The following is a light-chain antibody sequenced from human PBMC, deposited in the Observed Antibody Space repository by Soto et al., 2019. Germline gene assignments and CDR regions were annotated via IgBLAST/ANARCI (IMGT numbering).Light chain of an antibody. Sequence: IQLTQSPSSLSASVGDRVTITCRASQGISGYVAWYQQRPGKAPQLLIYAASALHTGVPSRFSCSGSGTDFTLSMTSLDPESFGTYYCNRPQWAFGEGTTVEI. CDR1: QGISGY. J-gene: IGKJ1*01. CDR3: NRPQWA. V-gene: IGKV1-9*01. CDR2: AAS.